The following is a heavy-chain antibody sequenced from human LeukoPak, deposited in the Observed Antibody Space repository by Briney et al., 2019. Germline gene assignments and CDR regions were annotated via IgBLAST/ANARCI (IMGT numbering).Heavy chain of an antibody. CDR1: GYTFTSYY. CDR3: ARSYYDYVWGSYRQSQFDY. V-gene: IGHV1-46*01. Sequence: GASVKVSCKASGYTFTSYYMHWVRQAPGQGLEWMGIINPSGGSTSHAQKFQGRVTMTRDTSTSTVYMELSSLRSEDTAVYYCARSYYDYVWGSYRQSQFDYWGQGTLVTVSS. CDR2: INPSGGST. D-gene: IGHD3-16*02. J-gene: IGHJ4*02.